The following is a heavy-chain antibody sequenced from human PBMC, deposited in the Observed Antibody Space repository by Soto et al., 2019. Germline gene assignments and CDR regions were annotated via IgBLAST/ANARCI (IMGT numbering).Heavy chain of an antibody. CDR1: GGSISSYY. CDR3: ARHRYGDSTFEY. V-gene: IGHV4-59*08. D-gene: IGHD4-17*01. CDR2: IYYVGST. J-gene: IGHJ4*02. Sequence: QVQLQESGPGLVKPSETLSLTCTVSGGSISSYYWSWIRQTPGKGLEWIGYIYYVGSTDYNPSLKSRVTISVDMSKNQFSLRLTSVTAADTAVYYCARHRYGDSTFEYWGRGTLVTVSS.